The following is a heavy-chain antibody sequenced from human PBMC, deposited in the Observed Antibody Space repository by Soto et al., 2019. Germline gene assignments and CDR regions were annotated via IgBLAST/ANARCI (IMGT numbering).Heavy chain of an antibody. CDR1: GFIFSHAW. CDR2: VKNNGGAT. J-gene: IGHJ5*02. V-gene: IGHV3-15*07. CDR3: XXXXXPPYDSNNWFDP. Sequence: EVQLVESGGDLVKPGGSLRLSCAASGFIFSHAWFHWVRQPPGKGLELVGRVKNNGGATXYAXXVKGRFIISRDDSKXXXXXXXXXXXXXXXXXXXXXXXXXPPYDSNNWFDPWGQGTLVTVSS. D-gene: IGHD3-16*01.